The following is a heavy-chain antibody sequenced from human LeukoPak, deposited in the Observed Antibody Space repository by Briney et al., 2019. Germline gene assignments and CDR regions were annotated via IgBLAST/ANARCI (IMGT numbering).Heavy chain of an antibody. CDR3: AKDLGRYSTKVFDP. D-gene: IGHD1-14*01. J-gene: IGHJ5*02. Sequence: GGSLRLSCAASGFTVSSNYMNWVRQAPGKGLEWVSVISGSGGSTYYADSVKGRFTISRDNSKNTLYLQMNSLRAEDTAVYYCAKDLGRYSTKVFDPWGQGTLVTVSS. CDR2: ISGSGGST. CDR1: GFTVSSNY. V-gene: IGHV3-23*01.